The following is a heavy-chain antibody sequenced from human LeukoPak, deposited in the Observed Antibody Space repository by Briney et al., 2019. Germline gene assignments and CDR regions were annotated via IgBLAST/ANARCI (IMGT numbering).Heavy chain of an antibody. CDR2: ISYGGSNK. CDR3: AKGVEVATIVDY. J-gene: IGHJ4*02. CDR1: GFTFSSYG. Sequence: GGSLRLSCAASGFTFSSYGMHWVRQAPGKGLEWVAVISYGGSNKYYADSVKGRFTISRDNSKNTLYLQMNSLRAEDTAVYYCAKGVEVATIVDYWGQGTLVTVSS. D-gene: IGHD5-24*01. V-gene: IGHV3-30*18.